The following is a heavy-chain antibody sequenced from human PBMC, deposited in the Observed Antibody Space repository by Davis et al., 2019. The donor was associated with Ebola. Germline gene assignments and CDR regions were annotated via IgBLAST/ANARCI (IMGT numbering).Heavy chain of an antibody. J-gene: IGHJ4*02. CDR2: ISSDGTNK. CDR3: ARDRYGERFFDY. Sequence: SLKISCAASGFTFSSYGLHWVRQAPGKGLEWVAVISSDGTNKNYADSVKGRFTISRDNSKNTLYLQINSLRAEDTAVYYCARDRYGERFFDYWGQGTLVTVSS. D-gene: IGHD3-10*01. V-gene: IGHV3-30-3*01. CDR1: GFTFSSYG.